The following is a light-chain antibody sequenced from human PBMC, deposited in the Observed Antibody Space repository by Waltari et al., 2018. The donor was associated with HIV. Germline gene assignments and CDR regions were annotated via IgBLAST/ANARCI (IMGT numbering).Light chain of an antibody. CDR2: GAS. CDR3: QQSYNMHT. J-gene: IGKJ2*01. V-gene: IGKV1-39*01. CDR1: QSITDY. Sequence: IKMAQSPSSLSASVGDRVTISCRASQSITDYLNWYQQKPGKAPKLLIYGASTLESGVPSRFSGSGSGRDFTLTISSLQPEDFATYYCQQSYNMHTFGQGTRLDIK.